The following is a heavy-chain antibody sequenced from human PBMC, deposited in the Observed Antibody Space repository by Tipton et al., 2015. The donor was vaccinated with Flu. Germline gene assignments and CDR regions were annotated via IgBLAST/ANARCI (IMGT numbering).Heavy chain of an antibody. V-gene: IGHV3-74*01. Sequence: SLRLSCAASGFTFSSHWMHWVRQAPGEGLVWVSRINSDGSSTGYADSVKGRFTVSRDNAKNTLYLQMNSLRVEDTAVYYCARKGCGSSSQFFAFWGQGPLLPLSS. J-gene: IGHJ1*01. D-gene: IGHD6-6*01. CDR1: GFTFSSHW. CDR3: ARKGCGSSSQFFAF. CDR2: INSDGSST.